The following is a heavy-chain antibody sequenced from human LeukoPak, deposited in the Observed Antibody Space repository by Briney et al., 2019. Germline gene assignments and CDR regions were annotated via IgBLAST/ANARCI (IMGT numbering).Heavy chain of an antibody. V-gene: IGHV3-30*18. CDR2: ISYDGSNK. Sequence: GGSLRLSCAASGFTFISYGMHWVRQAPGKGLEWVAVISYDGSNKYYADSVKGRFTISRDNSKNTLYLQMNSLRAEDTAVYYCAKATYYYGSGIYSYFDYWGQGTLVTVSS. J-gene: IGHJ4*02. CDR3: AKATYYYGSGIYSYFDY. D-gene: IGHD3-10*01. CDR1: GFTFISYG.